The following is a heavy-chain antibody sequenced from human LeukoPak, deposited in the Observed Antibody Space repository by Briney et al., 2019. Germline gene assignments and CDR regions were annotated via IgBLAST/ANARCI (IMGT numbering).Heavy chain of an antibody. CDR3: AREKSSGSAFYFDY. CDR2: IIPSFGKT. Sequence: ASVKVSCKAFGYTFTSYDINWVRQAPGQGLEWMGGIIPSFGKTNYAQKFQGRVTITADESTSTAYMELSSLRSDDTAVYYCAREKSSGSAFYFDYWGQGTLVTVSS. V-gene: IGHV1-69*13. D-gene: IGHD3-22*01. CDR1: GYTFTSYD. J-gene: IGHJ4*02.